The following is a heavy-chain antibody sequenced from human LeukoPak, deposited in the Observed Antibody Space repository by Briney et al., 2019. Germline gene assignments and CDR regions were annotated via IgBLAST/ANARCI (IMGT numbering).Heavy chain of an antibody. CDR1: GASFSGYY. J-gene: IGHJ4*02. CDR2: IFHTGST. D-gene: IGHD4-11*01. Sequence: PSETLSLTCAVYGASFSGYYWSWIRQSPGKGLEWIGEIFHTGSTIYNPSLRSRVIMSVDTSKNQFSLKLRSVTTADTAVYYCARHVRLETHTQHLDFWGQGYLVTVSS. CDR3: ARHVRLETHTQHLDF. V-gene: IGHV4-34*12.